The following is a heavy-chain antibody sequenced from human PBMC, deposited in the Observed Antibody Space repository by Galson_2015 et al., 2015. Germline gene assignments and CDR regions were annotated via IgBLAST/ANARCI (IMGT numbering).Heavy chain of an antibody. CDR2: INTNTGDP. CDR1: GYTFTSYA. D-gene: IGHD3-10*01. CDR3: ARMIRGVRSYYYYGMDV. V-gene: IGHV7-4-1*02. J-gene: IGHJ6*02. Sequence: SVKVSCKASGYTFTSYAMNWVRQAPGQGLEWMGWINTNTGDPTYAQGSTGRFVFSLDTSVSTAYLQISSLKAEDTAVYYCARMIRGVRSYYYYGMDVWGQGTTVTVSS.